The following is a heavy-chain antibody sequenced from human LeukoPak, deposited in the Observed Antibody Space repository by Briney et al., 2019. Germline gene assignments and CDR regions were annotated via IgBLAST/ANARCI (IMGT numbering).Heavy chain of an antibody. CDR3: ARDSGYDSSGYYLY. V-gene: IGHV3-48*01. Sequence: GGSLRLSCAASGFTFSSYSMNWVRQAPGKGLEWVSYISSSSSTIYYADSVKGRFTISRDNAKNSLYLQMNSLRAEDTAVYYCARDSGYDSSGYYLYWGQGTLVTVSS. CDR1: GFTFSSYS. J-gene: IGHJ4*02. CDR2: ISSSSSTI. D-gene: IGHD3-22*01.